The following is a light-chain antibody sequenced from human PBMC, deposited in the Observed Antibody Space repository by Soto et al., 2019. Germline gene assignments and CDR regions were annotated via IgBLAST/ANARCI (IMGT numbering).Light chain of an antibody. J-gene: IGKJ5*01. CDR3: QQLNSYPIT. CDR1: QGISSY. Sequence: DSQLTQSPSFQSASVGDRVTITCRASQGISSYLAWYQQKPGKAPKLLIYAASTLQSGVPSRFSGSGSGTEFTLTISSLQPEDFATYYCQQLNSYPITFGQGTRLEIK. V-gene: IGKV1-9*01. CDR2: AAS.